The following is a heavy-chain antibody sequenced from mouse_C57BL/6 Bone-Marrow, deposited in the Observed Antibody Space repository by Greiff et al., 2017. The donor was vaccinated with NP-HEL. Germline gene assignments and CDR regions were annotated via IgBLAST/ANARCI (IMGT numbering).Heavy chain of an antibody. CDR3: DSSGAMDY. Sequence: QVQLQQSGPELVKPGASVKISCKASGYAFSSSWMNWVKQRPGKGLEWIGRIYPGDGDTNYNGKFKGKATLTADKSSSTAYMQLSSLTSEDSAVYFCDSSGAMDYWGQGTSVTVSS. J-gene: IGHJ4*01. CDR1: GYAFSSSW. CDR2: IYPGDGDT. V-gene: IGHV1-82*01.